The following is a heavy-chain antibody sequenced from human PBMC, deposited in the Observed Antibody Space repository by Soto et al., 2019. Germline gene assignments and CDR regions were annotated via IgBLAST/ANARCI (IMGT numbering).Heavy chain of an antibody. Sequence: PSETLSLTCTVFGGSISSSSYYWGWIRQPPGKGLEWIGSIYYSGSTYYNPSLKSRVTISVDTSKNQFSLKLSSVTAADTAVYYCARHVRRDGYNYRWFDPWGQGTLVTVSS. D-gene: IGHD5-12*01. CDR2: IYYSGST. J-gene: IGHJ5*02. CDR3: ARHVRRDGYNYRWFDP. CDR1: GGSISSSSYY. V-gene: IGHV4-39*01.